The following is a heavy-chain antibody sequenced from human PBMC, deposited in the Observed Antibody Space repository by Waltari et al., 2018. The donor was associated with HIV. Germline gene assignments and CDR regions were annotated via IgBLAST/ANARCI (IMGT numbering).Heavy chain of an antibody. V-gene: IGHV4-39*01. CDR2: IYYSGST. CDR3: ARHGAKIPHGRGWFDP. Sequence: QLQLQESGPGLVKPSETLSLTCTVSGGSISSSSYYWGWISQPPGKGLEWIGSIYYSGSTYYNPSLKSRVTISVDTSKNQFSLKLSSVTAADTAVYYCARHGAKIPHGRGWFDPWGQGTLVTVSS. J-gene: IGHJ5*02. CDR1: GGSISSSSYY. D-gene: IGHD1-26*01.